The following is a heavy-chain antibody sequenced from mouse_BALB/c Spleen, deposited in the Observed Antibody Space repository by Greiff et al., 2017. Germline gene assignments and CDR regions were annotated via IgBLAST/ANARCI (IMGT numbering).Heavy chain of an antibody. J-gene: IGHJ4*01. D-gene: IGHD2-10*02. V-gene: IGHV1S135*01. CDR2: IDPFNGGT. CDR3: ARSPYGNYEGYAMDY. CDR1: GYSFTSYY. Sequence: VQLKESGPELMKPGASVKISCKASGYSFTSYYMHWVKQSHGKSLEWIGYIDPFNGGTSYNQKFKGKATLTVDKSSSTAYMHLSSLTSEDSAVYYCARSPYGNYEGYAMDYWGQGTSVTVSS.